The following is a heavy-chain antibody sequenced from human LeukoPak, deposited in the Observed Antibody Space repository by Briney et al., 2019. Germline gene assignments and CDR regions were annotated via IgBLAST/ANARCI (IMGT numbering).Heavy chain of an antibody. CDR3: ASTGGYGSGTYDYYYFGMDV. J-gene: IGHJ6*02. Sequence: GGSLRLSCAASGFTFSSYEMNWVRQAPGKGLDWVAYITSSGRIIYYADSVKGRFTISRDNAKNSLYLQMNSLRAEDTAVYYCASTGGYGSGTYDYYYFGMDVWGQGTTVTVSS. D-gene: IGHD3-10*01. V-gene: IGHV3-48*03. CDR1: GFTFSSYE. CDR2: ITSSGRII.